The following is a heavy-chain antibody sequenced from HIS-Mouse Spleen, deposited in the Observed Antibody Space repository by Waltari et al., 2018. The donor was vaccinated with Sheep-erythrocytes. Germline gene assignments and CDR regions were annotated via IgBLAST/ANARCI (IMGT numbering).Heavy chain of an antibody. CDR3: ARANSGSYDDAFDI. D-gene: IGHD1-26*01. CDR2: IGTAGDT. Sequence: GTGKGLEWVSAIGTAGDTYYPGSVKGRFTISRENAKNSLYLQMNSLRAGDTAVYYCARANSGSYDDAFDIWCQGTMVTVSS. J-gene: IGHJ3*02. V-gene: IGHV3-13*01.